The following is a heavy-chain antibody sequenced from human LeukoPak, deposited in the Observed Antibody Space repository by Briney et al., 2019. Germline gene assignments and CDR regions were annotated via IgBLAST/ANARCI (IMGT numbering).Heavy chain of an antibody. CDR2: INPNSGGT. Sequence: GASVKVSCKASGYTFTGYYMHWVRQAPGQGLEWMGWINPNSGGTNYAQKFQGRVTVTRDTSISTAYMELSRLRSDDTAVYYCARALAVAGTGDYWGQGTLVTVSS. V-gene: IGHV1-2*02. CDR1: GYTFTGYY. CDR3: ARALAVAGTGDY. J-gene: IGHJ4*02. D-gene: IGHD6-19*01.